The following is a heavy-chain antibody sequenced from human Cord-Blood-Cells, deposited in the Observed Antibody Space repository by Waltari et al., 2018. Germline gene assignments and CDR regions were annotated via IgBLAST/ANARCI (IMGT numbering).Heavy chain of an antibody. D-gene: IGHD2-15*01. CDR3: ARGLIAGGDAFDI. CDR2: INHSGST. CDR1: GGSFSGSY. J-gene: IGHJ3*02. Sequence: QVQLQQWGAGLLKPSETLSLTFAVYGGSFSGSYWSWTRQPPGKGLEWIGEINHSGSTNYNPSLKSRVTISVDTSKNQFSLKLSSVTAADTAVYYCARGLIAGGDAFDIWGQGTMVTVSS. V-gene: IGHV4-34*01.